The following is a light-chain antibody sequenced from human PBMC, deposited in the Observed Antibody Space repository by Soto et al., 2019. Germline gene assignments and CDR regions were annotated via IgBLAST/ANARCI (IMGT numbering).Light chain of an antibody. CDR2: EVS. CDR3: SSYTSSSTLYV. V-gene: IGLV2-14*01. CDR1: SSDVGYYNY. J-gene: IGLJ1*01. Sequence: QSALTQPASVSGSPGQSITISCTGTSSDVGYYNYVSWYQQHPGKAPKLIIYEVSNRPSGVSNRFSGSKSGNTASLTISGLQAEDEADYCCSSYTSSSTLYVFGTGTKLTVL.